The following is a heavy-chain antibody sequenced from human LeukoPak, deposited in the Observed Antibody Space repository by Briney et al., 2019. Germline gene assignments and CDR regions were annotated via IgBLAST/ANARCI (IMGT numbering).Heavy chain of an antibody. CDR3: ARDSLLWFGELLQDYYYYMDV. V-gene: IGHV3-74*01. Sequence: PGGSLRLSCAASGFTFSSYWMHWVRQAPGKGLVWVSRINSDGSSTTYADSVKGRFTFSRDNAKNPLYLQMNSLRAEDTAVYYCARDSLLWFGELLQDYYYYMDVWGKGTTVTVSS. CDR1: GFTFSSYW. J-gene: IGHJ6*03. CDR2: INSDGSST. D-gene: IGHD3-10*01.